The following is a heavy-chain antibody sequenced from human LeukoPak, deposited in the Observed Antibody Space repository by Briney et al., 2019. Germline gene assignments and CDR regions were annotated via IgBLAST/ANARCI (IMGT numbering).Heavy chain of an antibody. CDR3: ATLTGYCSSTSCYTGYYGMDV. D-gene: IGHD2-2*02. CDR2: IGSSSSTI. CDR1: GFTFSSYS. J-gene: IGHJ6*02. V-gene: IGHV3-48*01. Sequence: PGGSLRLSCAASGFTFSSYSMNWVRQAPGKGLEWVSYIGSSSSTIYYADSVKGRFTISRDNAKNSLYLQMNSLRAEDTAVYYCATLTGYCSSTSCYTGYYGMDVWGQGTTVTVSS.